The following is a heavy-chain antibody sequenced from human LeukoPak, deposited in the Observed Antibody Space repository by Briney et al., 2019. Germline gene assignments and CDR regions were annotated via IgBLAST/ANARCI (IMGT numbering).Heavy chain of an antibody. CDR2: GDYSGST. CDR3: ARQIAAAQRPFDY. D-gene: IGHD6-13*01. CDR1: GGFISAYY. J-gene: IGHJ4*02. Sequence: PSETLSLTCTISGGFISAYYWTWIRQSPGKGLEWIGYGDYSGSTNYNPSFKSRVTTSVDTSKNQFSLKLSSVTAADTAVYYCARQIAAAQRPFDYWGQGILVTVSS. V-gene: IGHV4-59*08.